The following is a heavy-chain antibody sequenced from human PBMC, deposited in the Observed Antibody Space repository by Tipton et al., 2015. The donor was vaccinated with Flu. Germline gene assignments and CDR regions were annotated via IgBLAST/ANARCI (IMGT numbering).Heavy chain of an antibody. CDR1: GYSIRSGDC. Sequence: TLSLTCDVSGYSIRSGDCWGWIRQPPGKGLEWIASIYQSGSAYYNPSLKSRVTVSRGTSENQFSLKLYSVTAADTAVYYCARANYYDSYPYFYGIDVWGQGTTVTVSS. CDR3: ARANYYDSYPYFYGIDV. D-gene: IGHD3-22*01. CDR2: IYQSGSA. J-gene: IGHJ6*02. V-gene: IGHV4-38-2*01.